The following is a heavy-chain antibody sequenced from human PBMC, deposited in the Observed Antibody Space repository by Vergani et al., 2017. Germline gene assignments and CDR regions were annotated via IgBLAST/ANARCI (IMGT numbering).Heavy chain of an antibody. V-gene: IGHV3-48*03. CDR2: ISSSGSTI. D-gene: IGHD6-13*01. J-gene: IGHJ6*03. Sequence: EVQLVESGGGLVQPGGSLRLSCAASGFTFSSYEMNWVRQAPGKGLEWVSYISSSGSTIYYADSVKGRFTISRDNAKNSLFLQMNSLRAEDTAVYYCARDRMGRGIAAPRSDYYYYYYMDVWGKGTTVTVSS. CDR1: GFTFSSYE. CDR3: ARDRMGRGIAAPRSDYYYYYYMDV.